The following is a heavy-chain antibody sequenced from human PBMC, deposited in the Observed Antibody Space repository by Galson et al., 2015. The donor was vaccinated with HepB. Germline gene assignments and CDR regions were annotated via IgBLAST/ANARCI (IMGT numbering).Heavy chain of an antibody. CDR2: ISSSSSTI. Sequence: SLRLSCAASGFTFSSYSMNWVRQAPGKGLEWVSYISSSSSTIYYADSVKGRFTISRDNAKNSLYLQMNSLRAEDTAVYYCARRGGAFDIWGQGTMVTASS. V-gene: IGHV3-48*01. CDR1: GFTFSSYS. CDR3: ARRGGAFDI. D-gene: IGHD3-16*01. J-gene: IGHJ3*02.